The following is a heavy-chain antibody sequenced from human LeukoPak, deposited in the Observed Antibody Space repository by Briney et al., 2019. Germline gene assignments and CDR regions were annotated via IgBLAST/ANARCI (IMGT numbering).Heavy chain of an antibody. Sequence: PSETLSLTCAVYGGSFSGYYWSWIRQPPGKGLEWIGYISYIGSTNYNPSLKSRVTISIDRSKNQFSLKLSSVTAADTAVYYCARDLVTVTKGFDIWGQGTMVSVSS. CDR2: ISYIGST. J-gene: IGHJ3*02. CDR1: GGSFSGYY. CDR3: ARDLVTVTKGFDI. V-gene: IGHV4-59*01. D-gene: IGHD4-17*01.